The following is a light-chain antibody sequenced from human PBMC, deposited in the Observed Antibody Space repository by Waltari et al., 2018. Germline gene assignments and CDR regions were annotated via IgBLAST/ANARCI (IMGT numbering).Light chain of an antibody. CDR3: TLYMGSGIYDV. CDR1: SGSVSTSNY. J-gene: IGLJ6*01. V-gene: IGLV8-61*01. CDR2: STN. Sequence: TVVTQEPSLSVSPGGTVTLTCGLTSGSVSTSNYPSWYQQTPGQAPRMLIYSTNTRPSGVPDRFSGSILGNKAALTITGAQADDESDYYCTLYMGSGIYDVFGSGTKLTVL.